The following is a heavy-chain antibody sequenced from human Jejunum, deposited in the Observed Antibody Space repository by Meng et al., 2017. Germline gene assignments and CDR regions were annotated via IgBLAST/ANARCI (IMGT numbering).Heavy chain of an antibody. V-gene: IGHV3-72*01. J-gene: IGHJ4*02. CDR3: ARSSVARGSRYFDY. CDR2: IRDKAKRYTT. CDR1: GFTFSDHY. D-gene: IGHD3-10*01. Sequence: GESLKISCAASGFTFSDHYMDWVRQAPGKGLEWVGRIRDKAKRYTTDYAASVKGRFTITRDDSQDWRYLQMNSLETEDTAVYYCARSSVARGSRYFDYWGQGTLVTVSS.